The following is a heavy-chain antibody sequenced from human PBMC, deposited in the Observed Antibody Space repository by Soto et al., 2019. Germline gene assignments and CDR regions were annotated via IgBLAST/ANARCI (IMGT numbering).Heavy chain of an antibody. Sequence: QVQLVHSGADLKKPGSSVNVSCRASGDTFSSYTVSWVRQAPGQGLEWMGRIIPILGITNYAQKFQGRVTITADKSRTTAYMELSTLRSDDTAIYYCARRRYCGADCDSNYYSGMDVWGQGTSVTVSS. CDR3: ARRRYCGADCDSNYYSGMDV. V-gene: IGHV1-69*02. D-gene: IGHD2-21*02. CDR1: GDTFSSYT. J-gene: IGHJ6*02. CDR2: IIPILGIT.